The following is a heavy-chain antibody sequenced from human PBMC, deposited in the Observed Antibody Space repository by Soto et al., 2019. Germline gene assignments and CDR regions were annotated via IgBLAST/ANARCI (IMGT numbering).Heavy chain of an antibody. D-gene: IGHD2-21*02. V-gene: IGHV3-30-3*01. J-gene: IGHJ4*02. CDR3: ARVSHDFPAFDY. Sequence: QVQLVESGGGVVQPGRSLRLSCAASGFTFSSYAMHWVRQAPGKGLEWVAVISYDGSNKYYADSVKGRFTISRDNSKHTLYLQMNSLRAEDTAVYYCARVSHDFPAFDYWGQGTLVTVSS. CDR2: ISYDGSNK. CDR1: GFTFSSYA.